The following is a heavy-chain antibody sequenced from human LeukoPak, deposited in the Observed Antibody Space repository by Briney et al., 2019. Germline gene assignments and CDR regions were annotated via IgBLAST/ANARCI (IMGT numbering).Heavy chain of an antibody. CDR3: AKSSPRGYGAFDI. D-gene: IGHD2-15*01. J-gene: IGHJ3*02. CDR1: GYSFSSYW. Sequence: KAGESLKISCQGSGYSFSSYWSGWVRQMPGKGLEWVGIIYPGDSETNTRDSPSFQGQVTISVDKSISTAFLQWSSLKASDTAMYYCAKSSPRGYGAFDIWGQGTMVTVSS. CDR2: IYPGDSETNT. V-gene: IGHV5-51*01.